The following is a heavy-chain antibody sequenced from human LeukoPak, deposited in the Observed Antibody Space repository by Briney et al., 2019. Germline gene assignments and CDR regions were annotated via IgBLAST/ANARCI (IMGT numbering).Heavy chain of an antibody. J-gene: IGHJ4*02. CDR3: GGVPKYYYGSGSYYSMDY. Sequence: SETLSLTCTVSGGSISSSSYYWGWIRQPPGKGLEWIGYIYYSGSTYYNPSLKSRVTISVDTSKNQFSLKLSSVTAADTAVYYCGGVPKYYYGSGSYYSMDYWGQGTLVTVSS. V-gene: IGHV4-30-4*08. CDR1: GGSISSSSYY. D-gene: IGHD3-10*01. CDR2: IYYSGST.